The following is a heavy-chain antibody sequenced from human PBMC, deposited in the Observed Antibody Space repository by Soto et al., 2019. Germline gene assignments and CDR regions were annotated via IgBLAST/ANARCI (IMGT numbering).Heavy chain of an antibody. Sequence: PGVSLRLSCAASGFTFSSYGMHWVRQAPGKGLEWVAVISYDGSNKYYADSVKGRFTISRDNSKNTLYLQMNSLRAEDTAVYYCAKSQFTMIVDFDYWGQGTLVTVSS. CDR1: GFTFSSYG. J-gene: IGHJ4*02. D-gene: IGHD3-22*01. CDR3: AKSQFTMIVDFDY. CDR2: ISYDGSNK. V-gene: IGHV3-30*18.